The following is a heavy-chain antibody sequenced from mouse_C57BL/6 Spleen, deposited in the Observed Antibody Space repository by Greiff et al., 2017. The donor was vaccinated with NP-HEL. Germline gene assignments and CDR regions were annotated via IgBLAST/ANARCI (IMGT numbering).Heavy chain of an antibody. CDR1: GFTFTDYY. CDR2: IRNKANGYTT. J-gene: IGHJ1*03. D-gene: IGHD2-4*01. V-gene: IGHV7-3*01. CDR3: ARSLYYDYFYWYFEV. Sequence: DVKLVESGGGLVQPGGSLSLSCAASGFTFTDYYMSWVRQPPGKALEWLGFIRNKANGYTTEYSASVKGRFTISRDNSQSILYLQMNALRAEDSATYYCARSLYYDYFYWYFEVWGTGTTVTVSS.